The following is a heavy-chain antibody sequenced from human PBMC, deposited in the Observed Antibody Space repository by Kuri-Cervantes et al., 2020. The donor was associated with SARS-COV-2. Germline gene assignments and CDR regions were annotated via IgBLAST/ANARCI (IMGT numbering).Heavy chain of an antibody. D-gene: IGHD4-11*01. V-gene: IGHV3-15*01. CDR3: TSLSTVAPFDY. J-gene: IGHJ4*02. CDR1: GFTFSNAW. Sequence: GESLKISCAASGFTFSNAWMSWVRQAPGKGLEWVGRIKSKIDGGTTDYAAPVKGRFTISRDDSKNTLYLQMNSLKAEDTAVYYCTSLSTVAPFDYWGQGTLVTVSS. CDR2: IKSKIDGGTT.